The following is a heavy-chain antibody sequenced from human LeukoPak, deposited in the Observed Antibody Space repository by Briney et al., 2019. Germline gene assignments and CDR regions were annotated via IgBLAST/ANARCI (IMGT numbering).Heavy chain of an antibody. V-gene: IGHV4-39*07. CDR3: ARVSEWELLPDAFDI. CDR2: IYYSGST. CDR1: GGSISSSSYY. D-gene: IGHD1-26*01. J-gene: IGHJ3*02. Sequence: SSETLSLTCTVSGGSISSSSYYWGWIRQPPGKGLEWIGSIYYSGSTYYNPSLKSRVTISVDTSKNQFSLRLSSVTAADTAVYYCARVSEWELLPDAFDIWGRGTMVTVSS.